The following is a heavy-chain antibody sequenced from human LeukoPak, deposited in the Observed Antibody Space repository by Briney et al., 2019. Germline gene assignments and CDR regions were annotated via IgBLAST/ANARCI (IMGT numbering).Heavy chain of an antibody. CDR3: ARGLRRLDSSTYLPFAFDI. CDR2: ISPSGGDT. V-gene: IGHV1-46*01. D-gene: IGHD2-2*01. CDR1: GYTFTSYY. Sequence: SVKVSCKASGYTFTSYYMHWVRQAPGQGLEWMGIISPSGGDTSYAQKFQGRVTMTRDTSTSTVYMELSSLRSEDTAVYFCARGLRRLDSSTYLPFAFDIWGQGTMVTVSS. J-gene: IGHJ3*02.